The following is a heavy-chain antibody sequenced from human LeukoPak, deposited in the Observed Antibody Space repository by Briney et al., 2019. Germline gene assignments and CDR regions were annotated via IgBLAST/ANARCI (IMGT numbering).Heavy chain of an antibody. J-gene: IGHJ4*02. CDR1: GGTFSSYA. CDR3: ARFGYYDSSGYFDY. CDR2: IIPIFGTA. V-gene: IGHV1-69*05. Sequence: SVKVSCKASGGTFSSYAIIWVRQAPGQGLEWMGGIIPIFGTANYAQKFQGRVTITTDESTSTAYMELSSLRSEDTAVYYCARFGYYDSSGYFDYWGQGTLVTVSS. D-gene: IGHD3-22*01.